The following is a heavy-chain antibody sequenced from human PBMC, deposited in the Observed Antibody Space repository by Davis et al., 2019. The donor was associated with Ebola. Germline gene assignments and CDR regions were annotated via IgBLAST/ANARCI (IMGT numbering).Heavy chain of an antibody. V-gene: IGHV4-4*07. CDR1: GDSMSHHY. CDR2: MYTTGST. J-gene: IGHJ6*03. CDR3: VRGGGTYYSYHYMDV. Sequence: PSETLSLTCTVSGDSMSHHYWTWIRQPAGKGLEWIGRMYTTGSTSYNPSFTGRLNMSIDMSKNQFSLRLISVTAADTALYYCVRGGGTYYSYHYMDVWGKGTTVTVS.